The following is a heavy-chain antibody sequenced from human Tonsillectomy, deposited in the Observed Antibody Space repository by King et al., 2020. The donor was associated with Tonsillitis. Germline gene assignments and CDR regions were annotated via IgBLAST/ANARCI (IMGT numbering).Heavy chain of an antibody. CDR1: GYSFSNFW. Sequence: QLVQSGAEVIKPGESLKISCKGSGYSFSNFWIGWVRQMPGKGLEWVGIIDPSDSNTRYSPSFQGQVTISADKSTSTAYLQWSSLKASDTGMYFCARWGEWLVTHYFAYWGQGPLVTVSS. D-gene: IGHD6-19*01. V-gene: IGHV5-51*01. CDR2: IDPSDSNT. J-gene: IGHJ4*02. CDR3: ARWGEWLVTHYFAY.